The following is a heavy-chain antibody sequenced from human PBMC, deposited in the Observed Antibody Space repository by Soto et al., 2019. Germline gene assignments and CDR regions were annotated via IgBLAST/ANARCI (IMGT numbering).Heavy chain of an antibody. CDR1: GYSFTSYW. Sequence: EVQLVQSGAEVKKPGESLKISCKGSGYSFTSYWIGWVRQMPGKGLEWMGIIYPGDSDTRYSPSFQGQVTISADKSISTAYLQWSSLKASDTAMYYCARHGDSSGYYYNYYYYYGMDVWGQGTTVTVSS. V-gene: IGHV5-51*01. CDR2: IYPGDSDT. CDR3: ARHGDSSGYYYNYYYYYGMDV. J-gene: IGHJ6*02. D-gene: IGHD3-22*01.